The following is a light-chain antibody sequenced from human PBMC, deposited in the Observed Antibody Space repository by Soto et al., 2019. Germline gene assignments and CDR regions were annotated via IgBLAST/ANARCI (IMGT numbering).Light chain of an antibody. CDR3: SSYTSSSTFYV. CDR1: SSDVGTYTL. CDR2: EVN. J-gene: IGLJ1*01. Sequence: QSALTQPASVSGSPGQSITISCTGTSSDVGTYTLVSWYQQHPGKAPKLVIYEVNKRPAGVSNRFSGSKSGNTASLTISGLQTEDEADYYCSSYTSSSTFYVFGTGTKVTVL. V-gene: IGLV2-14*02.